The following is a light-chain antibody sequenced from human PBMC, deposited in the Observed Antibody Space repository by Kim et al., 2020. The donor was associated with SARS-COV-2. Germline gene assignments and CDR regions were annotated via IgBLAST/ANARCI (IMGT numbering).Light chain of an antibody. Sequence: ASIGDRVTINCRASQSISTYLSWYQQKPGKAPKLLIYATSRLQSGVPSRFSGSGSGTDFTLTISTMQPEDFATYYCQQSYSSPSSTFGGGTKLEI. J-gene: IGKJ4*01. CDR1: QSISTY. CDR3: QQSYSSPSST. CDR2: ATS. V-gene: IGKV1-39*01.